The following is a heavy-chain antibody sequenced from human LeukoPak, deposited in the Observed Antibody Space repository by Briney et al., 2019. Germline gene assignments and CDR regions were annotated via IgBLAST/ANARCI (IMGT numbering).Heavy chain of an antibody. CDR3: ARRGGSLFDY. CDR1: GVSISNENW. V-gene: IGHV4-4*02. Sequence: PSETLSLTCAVSGVSISNENWWGWVRPPPGKGLEWIGEIYHSGSTNYIPSLKSRVTISVDKSKNQFSLKLTSVTAADTAVYYCARRGGSLFDYWGQGTLVTVSS. J-gene: IGHJ4*02. CDR2: IYHSGST. D-gene: IGHD1-26*01.